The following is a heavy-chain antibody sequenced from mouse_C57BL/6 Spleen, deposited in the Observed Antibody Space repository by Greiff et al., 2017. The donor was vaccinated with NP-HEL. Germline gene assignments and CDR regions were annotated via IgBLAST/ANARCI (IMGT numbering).Heavy chain of an antibody. CDR3: VREGDGYYDWYFDV. J-gene: IGHJ1*03. CDR1: GFTFNTYA. CDR2: IRSKSSNYAT. Sequence: DVKLVESGGGLVQPKGSLKLSCAASGFTFNTYAMHWVRQAPGKGLEWVARIRSKSSNYATYYADSVKDRFTISRDDSQSMLYLQMNNLKTEDTAMYYCVREGDGYYDWYFDVWGTGTTVTVSS. D-gene: IGHD2-3*01. V-gene: IGHV10-3*01.